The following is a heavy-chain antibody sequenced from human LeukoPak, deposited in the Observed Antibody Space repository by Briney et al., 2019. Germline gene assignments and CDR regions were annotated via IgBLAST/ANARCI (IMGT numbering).Heavy chain of an antibody. CDR1: GGSISSYY. CDR2: IYYSGST. J-gene: IGHJ5*02. V-gene: IGHV4-59*08. CDR3: ARHNEMVRGVIPSNWFDP. Sequence: SETLSPTCTVSGGSISSYYWSWIRQPPGKGLEWIGYIYYSGSTNYNPSLKSRVTISVDTSKNQFSLKLSSVTAADTAVYYCARHNEMVRGVIPSNWFDPWGQGTLVTVSS. D-gene: IGHD3-10*01.